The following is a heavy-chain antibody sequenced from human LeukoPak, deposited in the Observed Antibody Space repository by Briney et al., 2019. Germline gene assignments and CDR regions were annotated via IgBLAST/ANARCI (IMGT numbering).Heavy chain of an antibody. CDR2: MNPNSGNT. D-gene: IGHD3-3*01. CDR1: GYTFTSYD. Sequence: ASVKVSCKASGYTFTSYDINWVRQATGQGLEWMGWMNPNSGNTGYAQKFQGRVTMTRNTSMSTAYMELRSLRSDDTAVYYCARGEYYDFWSGYYSGYYYYYMDVWGKGTTVTVSS. CDR3: ARGEYYDFWSGYYSGYYYYYMDV. V-gene: IGHV1-8*01. J-gene: IGHJ6*03.